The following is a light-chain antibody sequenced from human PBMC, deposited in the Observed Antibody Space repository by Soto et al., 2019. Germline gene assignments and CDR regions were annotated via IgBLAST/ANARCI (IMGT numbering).Light chain of an antibody. CDR3: QVWAGSNDHHV. J-gene: IGLJ1*01. CDR1: NMGTKG. CDR2: DDD. V-gene: IGLV3-21*02. Sequence: SYELTQSPSVSVAPGQTATVTCGGDNMGTKGVHGYKHKPGQAPILVVSDDDARPSEIPERISDSNSGNPATLTIINVEAGDEADYYCQVWAGSNDHHVFGSGTKVTVL.